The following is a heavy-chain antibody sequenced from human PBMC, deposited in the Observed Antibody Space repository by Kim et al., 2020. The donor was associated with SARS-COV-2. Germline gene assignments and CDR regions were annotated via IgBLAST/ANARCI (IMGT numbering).Heavy chain of an antibody. CDR2: IHHSGTT. D-gene: IGHD6-19*01. V-gene: IGHV4-39*01. CDR3: AGTSSSGWYIIDY. CDR1: GGSITSSSFY. Sequence: SETLSLTCAVSGGSITSSSFYWGWVRQPPGKGLEWIGSIHHSGTTRYNSSLESRVTISVDSSKNEFSLRVTSVTAADTAVYYCAGTSSSGWYIIDYCGLG. J-gene: IGHJ4*02.